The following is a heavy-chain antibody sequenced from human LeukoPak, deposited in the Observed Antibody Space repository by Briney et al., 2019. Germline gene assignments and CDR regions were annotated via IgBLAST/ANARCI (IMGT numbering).Heavy chain of an antibody. Sequence: GGSLRLSCAASGFTFSTYAMNWVRQAPGKGLEWVAVIVGSGGGIYYAASAEGRFTISRDNSKNILYLQMNSLRVKDTATYYCVKDRKPDSRYNFDYWGQGTLVTVSS. CDR1: GFTFSTYA. D-gene: IGHD3-22*01. J-gene: IGHJ4*02. CDR2: IVGSGGGI. CDR3: VKDRKPDSRYNFDY. V-gene: IGHV3-23*01.